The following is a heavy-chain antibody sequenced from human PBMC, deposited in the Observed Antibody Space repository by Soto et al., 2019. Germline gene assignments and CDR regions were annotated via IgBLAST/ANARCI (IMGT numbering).Heavy chain of an antibody. CDR1: GDSVSSNSAA. D-gene: IGHD2-2*01. Sequence: SQTLSLTCAISGDSVSSNSAAWNWIRQSPSRGLEWLGRTYYRSKWYNDYAVSVKSRITINPDTSKNQFSLQLNSVTPEDTAVYYCARDRGHCNNISCYPNWFDPWGQGTLVTVSS. V-gene: IGHV6-1*01. J-gene: IGHJ5*02. CDR3: ARDRGHCNNISCYPNWFDP. CDR2: TYYRSKWYN.